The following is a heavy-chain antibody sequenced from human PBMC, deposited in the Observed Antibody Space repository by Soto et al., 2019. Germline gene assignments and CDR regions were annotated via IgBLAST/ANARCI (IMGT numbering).Heavy chain of an antibody. CDR3: ARSLVVPASMSNYYYYYYVMDV. D-gene: IGHD2-2*01. J-gene: IGHJ6*02. V-gene: IGHV1-18*01. CDR2: ISAYNGNT. Sequence: ASVKVSCKASGYTFTSYGISWVRQAPGQGLEWMGWISAYNGNTNYAQKLQGRITMTTDTSTSTAYMELRSLRSDDTAVYYCARSLVVPASMSNYYYYYYVMDVWGQGTTVTVSS. CDR1: GYTFTSYG.